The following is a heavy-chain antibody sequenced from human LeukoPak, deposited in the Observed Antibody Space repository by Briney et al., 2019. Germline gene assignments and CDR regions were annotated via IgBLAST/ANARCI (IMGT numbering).Heavy chain of an antibody. Sequence: ASVKVSCKASGYTFTDYYMHWVRQAPGQGLEWMGRINPNSGGTNYAQKLQGRVTVTRDTSISTAYMELSRLISDDTAVYYCARPRGRSEYSYGFDYWGQGTRVTVSS. V-gene: IGHV1-2*06. J-gene: IGHJ4*02. CDR2: INPNSGGT. CDR3: ARPRGRSEYSYGFDY. D-gene: IGHD5-18*01. CDR1: GYTFTDYY.